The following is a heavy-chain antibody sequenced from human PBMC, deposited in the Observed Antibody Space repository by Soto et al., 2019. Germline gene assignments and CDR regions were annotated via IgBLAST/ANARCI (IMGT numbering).Heavy chain of an antibody. CDR3: ARDLAAAGLGRFDP. CDR1: GYTFTSYA. CDR2: INAGNGNT. J-gene: IGHJ5*02. Sequence: ASVKVSCKASGYTFTSYAMYWVRQAPGQRLEWMGWINAGNGNTKYSQKFQGRVTITRDTSASTAYMELSSLRSEDTAVYYCARDLAAAGLGRFDPWGQGTLVTVSS. V-gene: IGHV1-3*01. D-gene: IGHD6-13*01.